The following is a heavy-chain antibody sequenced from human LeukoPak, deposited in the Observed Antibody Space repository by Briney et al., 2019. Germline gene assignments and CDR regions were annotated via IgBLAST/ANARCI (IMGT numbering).Heavy chain of an antibody. CDR3: ARVPALWSGYYLDY. CDR2: IYTSERS. V-gene: IGHV4-61*02. Sequence: PSQTLSLTCTVSGGSISSGSYYLSWIRQPAGKGLEWIERIYTSERSHYNPSLKSRVTISVDMSKYQFSLNLSSVTAADTAVYYCARVPALWSGYYLDYWGQGTLVTVSS. D-gene: IGHD3-3*01. J-gene: IGHJ4*02. CDR1: GGSISSGSYY.